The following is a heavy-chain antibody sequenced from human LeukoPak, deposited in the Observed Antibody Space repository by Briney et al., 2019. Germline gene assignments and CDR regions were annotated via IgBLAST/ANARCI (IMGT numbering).Heavy chain of an antibody. CDR3: ARDLDTAMVGAFDI. CDR1: GYTFTGYY. V-gene: IGHV1-2*02. Sequence: ASVKVSCRASGYTFTGYYMHWVRQAPGQGLEWMGWINPNSGGTNYAQKFQGRVTMTRDTSISTAYMEVSRLRSDDTGVYYCARDLDTAMVGAFDIWGQGTMVTVSS. CDR2: INPNSGGT. J-gene: IGHJ3*02. D-gene: IGHD5-18*01.